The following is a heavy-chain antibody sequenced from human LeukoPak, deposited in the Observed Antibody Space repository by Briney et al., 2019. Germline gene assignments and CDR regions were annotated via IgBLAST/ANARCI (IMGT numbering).Heavy chain of an antibody. Sequence: SLRLSCAASGFTFDDYAMHWVRQAPGKGLEWVSGISWNSGSIGYADSVKGRFTISRDNDKNSLYLQMNSLRAEDTALYYCAKDIRYSSSWTLDYWGQGTLVTVSS. CDR1: GFTFDDYA. V-gene: IGHV3-9*01. CDR3: AKDIRYSSSWTLDY. J-gene: IGHJ4*02. D-gene: IGHD6-13*01. CDR2: ISWNSGSI.